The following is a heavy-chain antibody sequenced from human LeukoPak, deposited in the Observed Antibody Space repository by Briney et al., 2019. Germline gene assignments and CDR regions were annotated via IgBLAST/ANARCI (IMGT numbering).Heavy chain of an antibody. CDR2: INHSGST. CDR3: ARGTPATDYYDSSGYYSYYFDY. D-gene: IGHD3-22*01. V-gene: IGHV4-34*01. Sequence: SETLSLTCAVYGGSFNGYYWSWIRQPPGKGLEWIGEINHSGSTNYNPSLKSRVTISVDTSKNQFSLKLSSVTAADTAVYYCARGTPATDYYDSSGYYSYYFDYWGQGTLVTVSS. J-gene: IGHJ4*02. CDR1: GGSFNGYY.